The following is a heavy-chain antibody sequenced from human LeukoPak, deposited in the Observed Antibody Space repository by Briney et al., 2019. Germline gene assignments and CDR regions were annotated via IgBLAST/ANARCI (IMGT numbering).Heavy chain of an antibody. J-gene: IGHJ4*02. V-gene: IGHV3-53*01. CDR2: IYSGGST. Sequence: GGSLRLSCAASGFIVSSYYMSWVRRAPGKGLEWVSVIYSGGSTYYADSVKGRFTISRDNSKNTLNLQMNSLRAEDTAVYYCERVYCTSTSCYDDYWGQGTLVTVSS. CDR1: GFIVSSYY. D-gene: IGHD2-2*01. CDR3: ERVYCTSTSCYDDY.